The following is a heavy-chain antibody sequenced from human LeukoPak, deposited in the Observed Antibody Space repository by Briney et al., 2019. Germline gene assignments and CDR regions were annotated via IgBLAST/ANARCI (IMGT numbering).Heavy chain of an antibody. D-gene: IGHD3-22*01. CDR1: GYSFTSYW. J-gene: IGHJ4*02. V-gene: IGHV5-51*01. CDR3: ARSSDSGGYYDYFDY. CDR2: IYPGDSDT. Sequence: GESLKISCKGSGYSFTSYWIGWVRQMPGKGLEWMAIIYPGDSDTRYSPSFQGQVTISADKSISVTYLQWSSLKASDTAMYYCARSSDSGGYYDYFDYWGQGTVVTVSS.